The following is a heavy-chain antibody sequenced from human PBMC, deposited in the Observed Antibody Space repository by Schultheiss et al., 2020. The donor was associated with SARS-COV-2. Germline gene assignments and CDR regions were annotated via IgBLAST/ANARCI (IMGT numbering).Heavy chain of an antibody. CDR2: LYYSGST. V-gene: IGHV4-59*12. D-gene: IGHD2-2*02. J-gene: IGHJ6*02. CDR1: GGSISSYY. Sequence: SETLSLTCTVSGGSISSYYWSWIRQPPGKGLEWIGYLYYSGSTNYNPSLKSRVTISVDKSNNQFSLNLSSVTAADTAVYYCARDEGHCSSTSCYSYYGLDVWGQGTTVTVSS. CDR3: ARDEGHCSSTSCYSYYGLDV.